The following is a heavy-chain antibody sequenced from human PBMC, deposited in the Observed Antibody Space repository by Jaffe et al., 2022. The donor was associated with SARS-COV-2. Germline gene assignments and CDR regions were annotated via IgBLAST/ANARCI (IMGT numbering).Heavy chain of an antibody. J-gene: IGHJ6*02. CDR2: IYTSGST. CDR1: GGSISSGSYY. D-gene: IGHD3-3*01. Sequence: QVQLQESGPGLVKPSQTLSLTCTVSGGSISSGSYYWSWIRQPAGKGLEWIGRIYTSGSTNYNPSLKSRVTISVDTSKNQFSLKLSSVTAADTAVYYCARDPYYDFYGMDVWGQGTTVTVSS. CDR3: ARDPYYDFYGMDV. V-gene: IGHV4-61*02.